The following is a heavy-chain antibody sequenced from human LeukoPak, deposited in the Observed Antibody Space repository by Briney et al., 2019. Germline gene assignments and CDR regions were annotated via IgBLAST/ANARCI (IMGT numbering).Heavy chain of an antibody. D-gene: IGHD6-13*01. CDR1: GFTFSDYY. CDR3: ARAYSSSWYYNWFDP. Sequence: GGSLRLSCAASGFTFSDYYMSWIRQAPGKGLEWVSYISSSGSTIYCADSVKGRFTISRDNAKNSLYLQMNSLRAEDTAMYYCARAYSSSWYYNWFDPWGQGTLVTVSS. CDR2: ISSSGSTI. V-gene: IGHV3-11*01. J-gene: IGHJ5*02.